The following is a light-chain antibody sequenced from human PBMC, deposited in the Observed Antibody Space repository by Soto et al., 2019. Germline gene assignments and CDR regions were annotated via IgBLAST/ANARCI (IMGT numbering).Light chain of an antibody. CDR3: SSFTTIGTLV. CDR2: EVS. Sequence: QSVLTQPASVSGSPGQSITISCTGTNSDVGSSIYVSWYQQHPGKAPKLVIFEVSNRPSGISDRFSGSKSGITASLTIAGLQAEDEADYYCSSFTTIGTLVFGGGTKVTVL. V-gene: IGLV2-14*01. CDR1: NSDVGSSIY. J-gene: IGLJ2*01.